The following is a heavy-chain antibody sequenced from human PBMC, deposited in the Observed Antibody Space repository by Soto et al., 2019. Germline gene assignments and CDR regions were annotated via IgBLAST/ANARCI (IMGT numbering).Heavy chain of an antibody. J-gene: IGHJ6*02. CDR3: ARDRGKLVVYNYGMDV. Sequence: ASVKVSCKASGYTFTIYGISWVRQAPGQGLEWMGWISAYNGNTNYAQKLQGRVTMTTDTSTSTAYMELRSLRSDDTAVYYCARDRGKLVVYNYGMDVWGQGTTVTVSS. CDR1: GYTFTIYG. D-gene: IGHD6-6*01. V-gene: IGHV1-18*01. CDR2: ISAYNGNT.